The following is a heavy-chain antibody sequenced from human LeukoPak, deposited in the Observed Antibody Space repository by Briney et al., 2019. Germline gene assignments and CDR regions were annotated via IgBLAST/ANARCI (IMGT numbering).Heavy chain of an antibody. CDR3: AREVTYYYDSSGFPFDY. Sequence: GGSLRLSCAASGFTFDDYAMHWVRQAPGKGLEWVSSISSSSSYIYYADSVKGRFTISRDNAKNSLYLQMNSLRAEDTAVYYCAREVTYYYDSSGFPFDYWGQGTLVTVSS. J-gene: IGHJ4*02. CDR1: GFTFDDYA. D-gene: IGHD3-22*01. CDR2: ISSSSSYI. V-gene: IGHV3-21*01.